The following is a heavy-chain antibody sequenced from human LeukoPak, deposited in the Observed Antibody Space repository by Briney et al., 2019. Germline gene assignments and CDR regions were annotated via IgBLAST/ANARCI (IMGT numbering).Heavy chain of an antibody. CDR1: GGSFTSYA. D-gene: IGHD3-22*01. Sequence: ASVKVSCKASGGSFTSYAISWVRQAPGQGLEWMGRIIPIFGTANYAQKFQGRVTITTDESTSTAYMELSSLGSEDTAVYYCARNLHYYDSSGYLDYWGQGTLVTVSS. V-gene: IGHV1-69*05. CDR2: IIPIFGTA. J-gene: IGHJ4*02. CDR3: ARNLHYYDSSGYLDY.